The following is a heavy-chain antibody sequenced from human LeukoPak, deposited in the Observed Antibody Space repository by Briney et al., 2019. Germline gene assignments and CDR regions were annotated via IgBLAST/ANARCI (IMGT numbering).Heavy chain of an antibody. CDR2: INPNSGGT. J-gene: IGHJ4*02. Sequence: ASVKVSCKASGYTFTGYYMHWVRQAPGQGLEWMGRINPNSGGTNYAQKFQGRVTMTRDTSISTAYMELSRLRSDDTAVYYCARVGDFWSGSDYWGQGTLVTVPS. CDR3: ARVGDFWSGSDY. V-gene: IGHV1-2*06. D-gene: IGHD3-3*01. CDR1: GYTFTGYY.